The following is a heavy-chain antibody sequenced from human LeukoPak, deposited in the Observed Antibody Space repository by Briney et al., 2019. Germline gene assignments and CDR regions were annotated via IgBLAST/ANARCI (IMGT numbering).Heavy chain of an antibody. CDR2: INPSGGST. CDR3: ATAPYYYDSSGYYRAEYFQH. J-gene: IGHJ1*01. Sequence: ASVKVSCKASGYTFTSYYMHWVRQAPGQGLEWMGIINPSGGSTSYAQKFQGRVTMTEDTSTDTAYMELSSLRSEDTAVYYCATAPYYYDSSGYYRAEYFQHWGQGTLVTVSS. D-gene: IGHD3-22*01. CDR1: GYTFTSYY. V-gene: IGHV1-46*01.